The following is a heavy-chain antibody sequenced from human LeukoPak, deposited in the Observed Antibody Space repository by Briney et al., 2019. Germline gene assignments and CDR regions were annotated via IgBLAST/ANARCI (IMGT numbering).Heavy chain of an antibody. V-gene: IGHV3-30*09. D-gene: IGHD2-2*01. Sequence: GGSLRLSCVASGFTFISHAMHWVRQAPGKGLEWVAVISFDGSNKYYTGSVKGRFAISRDNSKNTLYLQMNSLRAEDTAVYYCARGRYCTSSSCYSYYHYYNMDVWGKGTTVTVSS. CDR1: GFTFISHA. CDR3: ARGRYCTSSSCYSYYHYYNMDV. CDR2: ISFDGSNK. J-gene: IGHJ6*03.